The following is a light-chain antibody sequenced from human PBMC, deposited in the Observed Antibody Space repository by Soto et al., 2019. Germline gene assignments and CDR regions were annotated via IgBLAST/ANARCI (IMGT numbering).Light chain of an antibody. CDR1: QSVSSN. CDR2: GAS. J-gene: IGKJ1*01. Sequence: EIVMTQSPATLSISPGERATLSCRASQSVSSNLAWYQQKPGQAPRLLIYGASTRATGIPARFSGSGSGTEFTLTISSLQSEDFAVYYCQQYNNWPRTFD. V-gene: IGKV3-15*01. CDR3: QQYNNWPRT.